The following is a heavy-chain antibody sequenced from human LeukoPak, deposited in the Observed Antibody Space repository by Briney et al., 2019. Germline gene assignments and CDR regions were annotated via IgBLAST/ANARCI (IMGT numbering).Heavy chain of an antibody. CDR2: VSTTGGTT. CDR3: AEGRGSGVRRDAFGF. V-gene: IGHV3-23*01. CDR1: GFAFSMYA. J-gene: IGHJ3*01. D-gene: IGHD3-16*01. Sequence: GASLRLSCAASGFAFSMYAMNWVRQAPGKGLEWVSSVSTTGGTTYYAESVRGRLTISRDNSNNTLYLQMNSLRAEDTAFYYCAEGRGSGVRRDAFGFWGQGTLVTVSS.